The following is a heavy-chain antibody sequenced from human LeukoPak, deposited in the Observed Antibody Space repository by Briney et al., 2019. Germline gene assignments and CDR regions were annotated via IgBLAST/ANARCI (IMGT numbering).Heavy chain of an antibody. J-gene: IGHJ4*02. D-gene: IGHD5-18*01. CDR1: GYTFTGYY. CDR2: INPNSGDT. Sequence: ASVKVSCKASGYTFTGYYLHWVRQARGQGLEWMGLINPNSGDTNYAQKFQGRVTMTRDTSISTAYMELSRLRSDDTAIYYCARETSGGYSYYFDFWGQGTLVTVSS. CDR3: ARETSGGYSYYFDF. V-gene: IGHV1-2*02.